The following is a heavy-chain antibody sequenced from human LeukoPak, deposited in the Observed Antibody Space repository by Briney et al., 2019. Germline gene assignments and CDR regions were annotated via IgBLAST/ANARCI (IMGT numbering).Heavy chain of an antibody. CDR3: AKGWPATRY. V-gene: IGHV3-30*18. CDR1: GFTFSSYG. Sequence: GGSLRLSCAASGFTFSSYGMHWVRQAPGKGLEWVAVISYDGSNKYCADSVKGRFTISRDNSKNTLYLQMNSLRAEDTAVYYCAKGWPATRYWGQGTLVTVSS. CDR2: ISYDGSNK. D-gene: IGHD2-15*01. J-gene: IGHJ4*02.